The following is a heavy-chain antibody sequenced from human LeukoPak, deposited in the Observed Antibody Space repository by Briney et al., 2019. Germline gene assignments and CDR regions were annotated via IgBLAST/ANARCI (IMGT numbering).Heavy chain of an antibody. CDR3: AKRVAASSGANDY. D-gene: IGHD5-18*01. Sequence: GGSLRLSCAASGFAFSSYAMTWVRQAPGKGLEWVSAISATGASTDYAGSVKGRFTISRDNSKDTLFLQMNSLRAEDTAVYYCAKRVAASSGANDYWGQGTLVTVSS. J-gene: IGHJ4*02. V-gene: IGHV3-23*01. CDR2: ISATGAST. CDR1: GFAFSSYA.